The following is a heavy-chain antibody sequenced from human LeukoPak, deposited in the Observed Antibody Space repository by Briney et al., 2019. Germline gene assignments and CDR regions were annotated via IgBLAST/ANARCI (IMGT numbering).Heavy chain of an antibody. CDR2: IYHSGST. V-gene: IGHV4-38-2*02. D-gene: IGHD3-16*02. Sequence: SETLSLTCTVSGYSISSGYYWGWIRQPPGKGLEWIGSIYHSGSTYYNPSLKSRVTISVDTSKNQFSLKLSSVTAADTAVYYCARDLWVVGDYVWGSYRYFDYWGQGTLVTVSS. J-gene: IGHJ4*02. CDR3: ARDLWVVGDYVWGSYRYFDY. CDR1: GYSISSGYY.